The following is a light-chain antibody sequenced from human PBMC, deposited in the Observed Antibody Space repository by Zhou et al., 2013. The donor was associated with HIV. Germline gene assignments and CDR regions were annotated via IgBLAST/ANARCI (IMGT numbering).Light chain of an antibody. J-gene: IGKJ2*03. Sequence: DIQMTQSPSSLSASVGDRVTITCQASQDINNYLNWYQQKPGKAPKLLIYDASNLEPGVPSRFSGSGSGTDFTFTISSLQPEDIATYYCQQYDNLHSFGQGTKLELK. CDR1: QDINNY. CDR2: DAS. V-gene: IGKV1-33*01. CDR3: QQYDNLHS.